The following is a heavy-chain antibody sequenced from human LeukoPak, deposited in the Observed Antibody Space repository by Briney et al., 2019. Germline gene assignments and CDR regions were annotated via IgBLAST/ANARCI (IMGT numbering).Heavy chain of an antibody. D-gene: IGHD2/OR15-2a*01. CDR2: IYHTGNN. CDR3: ARHPFSSPFDY. V-gene: IGHV4-59*08. J-gene: IGHJ4*02. Sequence: SETLSLTCTVSGGSVSSDYWSWIRQPPGKGLEWIGYIYHTGNNDYNPSLKSRATISLDTSKNQFSLKLTSVTAADTAVYFCARHPFSSPFDYWGQGTLVTVSS. CDR1: GGSVSSDY.